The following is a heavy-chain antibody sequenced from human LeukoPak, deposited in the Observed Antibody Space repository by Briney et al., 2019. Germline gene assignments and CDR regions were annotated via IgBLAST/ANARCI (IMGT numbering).Heavy chain of an antibody. CDR1: GFTFSSYA. CDR3: TTSDSQYYYGSGSGT. Sequence: PGGSLRLSCAASGFTFSSYAMSWVRQAPGKGLEWVSAISGSGGSTYYADSVKGRFTISRDNSKNTLYLQMNSLRAEDTAVYYCTTSDSQYYYGSGSGTWGQGTLVTVSS. CDR2: ISGSGGST. J-gene: IGHJ5*02. D-gene: IGHD3-10*01. V-gene: IGHV3-23*01.